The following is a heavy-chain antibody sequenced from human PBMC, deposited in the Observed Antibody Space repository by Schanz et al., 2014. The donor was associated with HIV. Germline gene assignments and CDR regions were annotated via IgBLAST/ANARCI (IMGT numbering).Heavy chain of an antibody. V-gene: IGHV4-34*01. D-gene: IGHD3-22*01. CDR3: ARGLQWLPLGNWFDR. CDR1: GGLFSGNY. CDR2: IDDAGNT. Sequence: QVRLQQWGAGLLKPSGTLSLTCAAYGGLFSGNYWSWVRQSPGKGLQWIGEIDDAGNTNYEPSLKSRITISVETSKRQFSLKMTSVSAADTAVYYCARGLQWLPLGNWFDRWGQGTLVTVSS. J-gene: IGHJ5*02.